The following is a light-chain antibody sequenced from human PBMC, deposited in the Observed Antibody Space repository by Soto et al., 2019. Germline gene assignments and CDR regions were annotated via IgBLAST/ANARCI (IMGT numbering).Light chain of an antibody. J-gene: IGKJ1*01. Sequence: EIVLTQSPATLSLSPGERATLSCWASQSVSNYFVWYQQKPGQAPRLLIYDASKRATGIPARFSGSGSGTDFTLTISSLEPEDFAVYYCQQFASSPRTFGRGTTVEIK. CDR2: DAS. CDR1: QSVSNY. CDR3: QQFASSPRT. V-gene: IGKV3-11*01.